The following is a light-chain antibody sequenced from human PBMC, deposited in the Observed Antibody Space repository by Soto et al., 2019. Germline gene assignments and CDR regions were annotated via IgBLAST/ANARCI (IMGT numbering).Light chain of an antibody. CDR1: QSLLHSNGYNY. J-gene: IGKJ1*01. CDR2: LVS. Sequence: DIVMTQSPLSLSVTPGEPASISCMSSQSLLHSNGYNYLDCYLQKPGQSPQLLIYLVSNRASGVPDRFSGRGSGTDFTLKISRVEAEDVGVYYCMQALQDPLTFGQGTXX. V-gene: IGKV2-28*01. CDR3: MQALQDPLT.